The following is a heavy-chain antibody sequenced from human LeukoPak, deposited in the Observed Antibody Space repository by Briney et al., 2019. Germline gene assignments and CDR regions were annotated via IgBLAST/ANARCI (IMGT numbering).Heavy chain of an antibody. J-gene: IGHJ4*02. CDR1: GYSISSGYY. Sequence: SETLSLTCTVSGYSISSGYYWGWIRQPPGKGLEWIGSIYHSGSTYYNPSLKSRVTISVDTSKNQFSLKLSSVTAADTAVYYCARRGLGWGEFPREYYFEYGGKETRVTVPS. D-gene: IGHD3-16*01. CDR3: ARRGLGWGEFPREYYFEY. V-gene: IGHV4-38-2*02. CDR2: IYHSGST.